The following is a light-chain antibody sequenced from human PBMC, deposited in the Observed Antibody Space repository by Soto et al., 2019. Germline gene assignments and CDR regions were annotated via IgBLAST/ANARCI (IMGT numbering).Light chain of an antibody. J-gene: IGLJ3*02. Sequence: QSVLTQSPSASASLGASVNVTCTLSSGHTTYAIAWHQQQPEKGPRFLMKLDSDGSHMKGDGIPDRFSGSSSGAERYLIVSSLQSEDEADYYCQTWASGMAVFGGGTQLTVL. V-gene: IGLV4-69*01. CDR2: LDSDGSH. CDR1: SGHTTYA. CDR3: QTWASGMAV.